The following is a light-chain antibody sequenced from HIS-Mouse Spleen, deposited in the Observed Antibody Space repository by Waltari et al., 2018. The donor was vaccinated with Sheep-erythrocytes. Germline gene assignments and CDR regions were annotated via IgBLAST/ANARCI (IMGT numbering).Light chain of an antibody. V-gene: IGLV1-40*01. CDR3: QSYDSSLSGCV. CDR2: GNS. J-gene: IGLJ3*02. CDR1: SSNIRAGYD. Sequence: QSVLTQPPSVSGAPGQRVTISCTGSSSNIRAGYDVHWYQQLPGTAPKLLIYGNSKRPSGGPDRFAGSKSGTSASLAITGLQAEDEADYYCQSYDSSLSGCVFGGGTKLTVL.